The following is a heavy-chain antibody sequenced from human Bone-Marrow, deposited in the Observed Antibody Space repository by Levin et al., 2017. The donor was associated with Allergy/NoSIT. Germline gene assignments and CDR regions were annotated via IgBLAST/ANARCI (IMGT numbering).Heavy chain of an antibody. Sequence: ASVKVSCKASGYPFDSHAIIWVRQAPGQGLQWVGQISAYNGNTHYAQSLQGRVTMTTDTSTDTAYMELRSLKSDDTAVYYCARHGSGSYYKRLDYWGQGTLVTVSS. CDR2: ISAYNGNT. J-gene: IGHJ4*02. D-gene: IGHD3-10*01. CDR1: GYPFDSHA. V-gene: IGHV1-18*01. CDR3: ARHGSGSYYKRLDY.